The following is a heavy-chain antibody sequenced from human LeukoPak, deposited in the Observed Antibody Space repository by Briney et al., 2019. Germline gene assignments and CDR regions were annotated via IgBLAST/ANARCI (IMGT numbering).Heavy chain of an antibody. Sequence: GGSLRLSCTASGFTFGDYTMSWIRQAPGKGLEWVGFIRSKAYGETADYAASVKGRFTISRDDSKAIAYLQMNSLKTEDTAVYHCTRDRGAYNLYDYWGQGTLVTVSS. CDR1: GFTFGDYT. D-gene: IGHD1-1*01. CDR2: IRSKAYGETA. V-gene: IGHV3-49*03. CDR3: TRDRGAYNLYDY. J-gene: IGHJ4*02.